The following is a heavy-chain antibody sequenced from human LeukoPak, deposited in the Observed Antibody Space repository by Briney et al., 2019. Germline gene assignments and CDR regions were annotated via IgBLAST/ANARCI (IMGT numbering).Heavy chain of an antibody. CDR1: GVSISTYY. CDR3: ARDSRFSSVAARYLDVFDI. D-gene: IGHD6-6*01. Sequence: SETLPLTGTVTGVSISTYYWSWIRQPPGKGLEWIGYIYYNGSTEYNPPLKRRVTISVDTTKNQLSLKLRSVTAADTALYYCARDSRFSSVAARYLDVFDIWGQGTMVTVSS. V-gene: IGHV4-59*01. CDR2: IYYNGST. J-gene: IGHJ3*02.